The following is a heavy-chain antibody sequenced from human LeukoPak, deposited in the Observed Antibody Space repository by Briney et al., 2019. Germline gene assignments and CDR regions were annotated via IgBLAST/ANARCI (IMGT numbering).Heavy chain of an antibody. CDR2: ISGSGGST. CDR3: ARPRSVLIFSRRRGHTISTRWFDP. J-gene: IGHJ5*02. CDR1: GFTFSSYA. V-gene: IGHV3-23*01. D-gene: IGHD3-9*01. Sequence: PGGSLRPSCAASGFTFSSYAMSWVRQAPGKGLEWVSAISGSGGSTYYADSVKGRFTISRDNSKNTLYLQMNSLRAEDTAVYYCARPRSVLIFSRRRGHTISTRWFDPWGQGTLVTVSS.